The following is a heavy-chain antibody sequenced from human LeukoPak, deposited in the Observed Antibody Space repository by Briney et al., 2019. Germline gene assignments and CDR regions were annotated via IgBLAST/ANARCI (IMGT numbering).Heavy chain of an antibody. D-gene: IGHD6-19*01. CDR3: EVKQWLGGDFDY. Sequence: ASVTVSCKASGYTFTSYDINWVRQAPGQGLEWMGWMNPDTGNTVYAQKLQGRVTMTRNTSKSTAYMELSSLRSDDTAVYYCEVKQWLGGDFDYWGQGTLVTVSS. CDR1: GYTFTSYD. V-gene: IGHV1-8*01. J-gene: IGHJ4*02. CDR2: MNPDTGNT.